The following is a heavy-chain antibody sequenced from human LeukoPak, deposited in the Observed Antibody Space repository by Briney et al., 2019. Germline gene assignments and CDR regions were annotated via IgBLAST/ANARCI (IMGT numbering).Heavy chain of an antibody. CDR2: IYYSGST. Sequence: SETLSLTCTVSGGSISSYYWSWIRQPPGKRLEWIGYIYYSGSTNYNPSLKSRVTISVDTSKNQFSLKLSSVTAADTAVYYCARTGSTVTMLYPFDHWGQGTLVTVSS. V-gene: IGHV4-59*01. CDR1: GGSISSYY. D-gene: IGHD4-17*01. CDR3: ARTGSTVTMLYPFDH. J-gene: IGHJ4*02.